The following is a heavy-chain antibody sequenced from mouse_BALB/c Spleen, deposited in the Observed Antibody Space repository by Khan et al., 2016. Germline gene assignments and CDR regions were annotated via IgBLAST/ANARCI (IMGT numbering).Heavy chain of an antibody. Sequence: VQLQESGPQLVRPGASVKISCKASGYSFTSYWMHWVKQRPGQGLEWIGMIDPSDSETRLNQKFKDKATLTVDKSSSTAYMQLSSPTSEDSAVCYRAIYGYGDYGGQGTTLTVSA. CDR2: IDPSDSET. CDR1: GYSFTSYW. V-gene: IGHV1S126*01. J-gene: IGHJ2*01. D-gene: IGHD2-2*01. CDR3: AIYGYGDY.